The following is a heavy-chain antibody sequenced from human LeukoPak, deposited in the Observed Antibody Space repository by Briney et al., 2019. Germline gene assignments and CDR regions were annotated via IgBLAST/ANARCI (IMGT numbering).Heavy chain of an antibody. CDR3: ARDVVAASQDGGAFDI. CDR1: GYTFTSYG. V-gene: IGHV1-18*01. Sequence: GASVKVSCKASGYTFTSYGISWVRQAPGQGLEWMGWISAYNGNTNYAQKLQGRVTMTTDTSTSTAYMELRSLRSDDTAVYYCARDVVAASQDGGAFDIWDQGTMVTVSS. J-gene: IGHJ3*02. D-gene: IGHD6-25*01. CDR2: ISAYNGNT.